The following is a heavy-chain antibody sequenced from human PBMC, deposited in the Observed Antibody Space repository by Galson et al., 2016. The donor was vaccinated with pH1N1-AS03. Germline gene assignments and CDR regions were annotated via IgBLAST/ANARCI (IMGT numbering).Heavy chain of an antibody. CDR2: INPNNGVT. Sequence: SVKVSCKASGYIFTGFYVHWVRQAPGQGLEWMGWINPNNGVTNYAQKFQAWVTMTGDTSISTAYMELYGLKSDDTAVYYWARDPRGPCSSATCRTTYYFGMDVWGQGTTVIVSS. CDR1: GYIFTGFY. CDR3: ARDPRGPCSSATCRTTYYFGMDV. D-gene: IGHD1-26*01. J-gene: IGHJ6*01. V-gene: IGHV1-2*04.